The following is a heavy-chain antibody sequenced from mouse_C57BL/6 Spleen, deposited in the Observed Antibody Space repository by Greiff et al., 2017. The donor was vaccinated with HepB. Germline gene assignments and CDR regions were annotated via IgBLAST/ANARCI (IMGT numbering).Heavy chain of an antibody. CDR1: GYSFTGYY. D-gene: IGHD1-1*01. CDR3: ARGSHYYGSSYYAMDY. J-gene: IGHJ4*01. V-gene: IGHV1-31*01. Sequence: VQLQQSGPELVKPGASVKISCKASGYSFTGYYMHWVKQSHGNILDWIGYIYPYNGVSSYNQKFKGKATLTVDKSSSTAYMELRSLTSEDSAVYYCARGSHYYGSSYYAMDYWGQGASVSVSS. CDR2: IYPYNGVS.